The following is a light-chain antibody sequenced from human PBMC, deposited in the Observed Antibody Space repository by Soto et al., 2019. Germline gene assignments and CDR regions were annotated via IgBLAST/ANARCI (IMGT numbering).Light chain of an antibody. V-gene: IGLV1-51*01. Sequence: QSVLTQPPSVSAAPGQKVIISCSGSSSNIGDHYVFWYQQFPGTAPRLLIYDDNKRPPGIPDRFSGSKSATSATLGITGLQTGDEADYYCATWGANLRGFGGGTKLTVL. CDR2: DDN. CDR1: SSNIGDHY. CDR3: ATWGANLRG. J-gene: IGLJ3*02.